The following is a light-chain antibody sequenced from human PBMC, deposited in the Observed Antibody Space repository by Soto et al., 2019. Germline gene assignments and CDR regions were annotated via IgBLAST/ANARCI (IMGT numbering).Light chain of an antibody. V-gene: IGKV1-6*01. CDR3: LQDYNYPGT. J-gene: IGKJ2*02. Sequence: AIQMTQSPSSLSASVGDRVTITCRASQGIRNDLGWYQQKPGKAPKLLIYAASTLQSGVPSRFSGSGSGTDFTLAITSLQPEDFATYYCLQDYNYPGTFGQGTKLEIK. CDR2: AAS. CDR1: QGIRND.